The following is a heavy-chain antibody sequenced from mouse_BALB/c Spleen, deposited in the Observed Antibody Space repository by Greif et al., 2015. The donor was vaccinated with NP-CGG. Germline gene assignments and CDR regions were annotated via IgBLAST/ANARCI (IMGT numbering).Heavy chain of an antibody. CDR3: ARDYDYWYFDV. CDR2: INPSTGYT. D-gene: IGHD2-4*01. J-gene: IGHJ1*01. Sequence: LVESGAEVAKRGASVKMSCKASGYTFTSYWMQWVKQRPGQGLEWIGYINPSTGYTEYNQKFKDKATLTADKSSSTAYMQLSSLTSEDSAVYYCARDYDYWYFDVWGAGTTVTVSS. V-gene: IGHV1-7*01. CDR1: GYTFTSYW.